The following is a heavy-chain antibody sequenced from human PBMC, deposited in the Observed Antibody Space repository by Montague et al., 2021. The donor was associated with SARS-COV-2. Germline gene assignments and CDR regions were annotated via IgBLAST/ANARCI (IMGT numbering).Heavy chain of an antibody. CDR1: AGSISSSNW. D-gene: IGHD3-16*01. CDR2: IYHSGGT. Sequence: SETLSLTCAVSAGSISSSNWWSWVRQPPGKGLEWIAEIYHSGGTNYNPSLKSRVTISVDKSKSQFSLKLSSVTAADTAVYYCARIPFGYYGMDVWGQGTTVTVS. V-gene: IGHV4-4*02. J-gene: IGHJ6*02. CDR3: ARIPFGYYGMDV.